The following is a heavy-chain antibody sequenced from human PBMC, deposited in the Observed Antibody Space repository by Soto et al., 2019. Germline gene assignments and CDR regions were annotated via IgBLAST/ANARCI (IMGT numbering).Heavy chain of an antibody. D-gene: IGHD3-10*01. CDR2: IYYSGST. Sequence: SETLSLTCTVSGGSISSSGYYWGWIRQPPGKGLEWIGSIYYSGSTYYNPSLKSRVTISVDTSKNQFSLKLSSVTAADTAVYYCRGRGEFNYYYYGMDVLGQGTTVTVSS. V-gene: IGHV4-39*01. J-gene: IGHJ6*02. CDR3: RGRGEFNYYYYGMDV. CDR1: GGSISSSGYY.